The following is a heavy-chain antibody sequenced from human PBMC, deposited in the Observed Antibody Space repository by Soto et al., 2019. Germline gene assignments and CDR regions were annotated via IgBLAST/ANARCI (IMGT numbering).Heavy chain of an antibody. V-gene: IGHV4-59*12. J-gene: IGHJ5*02. CDR2: IYHSGST. CDR1: GGSISGYH. Sequence: SETLSLTCSISGGSISGYHWNWIRQTPGKGVEWIGYIYHSGSTYYNPSLKSRVTISVDRSKNQFSLKLSSVTAADTAVYYCARVPGPWGQGTLVTVSS. CDR3: ARVPGP.